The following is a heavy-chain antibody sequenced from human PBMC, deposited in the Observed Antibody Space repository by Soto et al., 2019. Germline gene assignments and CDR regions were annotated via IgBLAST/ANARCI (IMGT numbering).Heavy chain of an antibody. CDR3: AKSGPTNYFDS. J-gene: IGHJ4*02. V-gene: IGHV3-23*01. CDR2: ISDGSRFT. CDR1: GFTFITSA. D-gene: IGHD1-26*01. Sequence: PGGSLRLSCAASGFTFITSAITFVGQAPLKGPEWVSTISDGSRFTYYADSVRGRFTISRDDSKKILFLQMSSLRAEDTAVYFCAKSGPTNYFDSWGQGSLVTVSS.